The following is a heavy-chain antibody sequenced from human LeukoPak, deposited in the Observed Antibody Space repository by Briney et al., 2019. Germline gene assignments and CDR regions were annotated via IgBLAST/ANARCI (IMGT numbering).Heavy chain of an antibody. CDR2: IWYDGSKK. J-gene: IGHJ4*02. CDR3: AKDGGLWVSAHWGDS. D-gene: IGHD7-27*01. CDR1: GFSFSSYG. V-gene: IGHV3-33*06. Sequence: GGSLRLSCASSGFSFSSYGMHWVRRAPGKGLEWVAVIWYDGSKKYYADSVKGRFIISRDNSRNTLYLQMNSLRAEDTAVYYCAKDGGLWVSAHWGDSWGRGTLVTVSS.